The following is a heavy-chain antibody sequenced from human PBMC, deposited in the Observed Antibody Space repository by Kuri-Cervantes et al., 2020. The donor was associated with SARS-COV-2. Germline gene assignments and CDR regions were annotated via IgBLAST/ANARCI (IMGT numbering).Heavy chain of an antibody. D-gene: IGHD2-2*01. CDR3: ARRVVVVPAAIAGWFDP. J-gene: IGHJ5*02. CDR1: GYSFTSYW. V-gene: IGHV5-51*01. CDR2: IYPGDSDT. Sequence: GESLKISCKGSGYSFTSYWIGWVRQMPGKGLEWMGIIYPGDSDTRYSPSFQGQVTISADKSISTAYLQWSSLKASDTAMYYCARRVVVVPAAIAGWFDPWGQGTLVTAPQ.